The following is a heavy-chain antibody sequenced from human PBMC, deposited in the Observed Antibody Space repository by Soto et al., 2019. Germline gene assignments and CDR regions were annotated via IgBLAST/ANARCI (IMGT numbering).Heavy chain of an antibody. CDR3: VRDLYYYDHWLDP. CDR2: IISSSSTYI. D-gene: IGHD3-22*01. CDR1: GFTFSSYS. Sequence: SLRLSCAASGFTFSSYSMNWVRQAPGKGLEWVSSIISSSSTYIYYADSVKGRFTISRDNAKNSLYLQMNSLRAEDTAVYYCVRDLYYYDHWLDPWGQGTLVTVSS. V-gene: IGHV3-21*01. J-gene: IGHJ5*02.